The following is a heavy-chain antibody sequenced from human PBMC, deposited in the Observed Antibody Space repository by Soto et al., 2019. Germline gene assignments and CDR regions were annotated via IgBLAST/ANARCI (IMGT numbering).Heavy chain of an antibody. J-gene: IGHJ4*02. CDR1: GGSISSGDYY. Sequence: SETLSLTCTVSGGSISSGDYYWSWIRQPPGTGLEWIGYIYYSGSTYYNPSLKSRVTISVDTSKNQFSLKLSSVTAADTAVYYCARDTYYYDSSGHRHFDYWGQGTLVTVSS. CDR3: ARDTYYYDSSGHRHFDY. V-gene: IGHV4-30-4*01. CDR2: IYYSGST. D-gene: IGHD3-22*01.